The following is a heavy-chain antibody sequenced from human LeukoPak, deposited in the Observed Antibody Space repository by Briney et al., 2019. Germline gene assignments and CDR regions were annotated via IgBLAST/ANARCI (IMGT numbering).Heavy chain of an antibody. CDR3: ARSAVWERRPFDY. Sequence: ASVKVPCKASGYTFTGYYMHWVRQAPGQGLEWMGWINPNSGGTNYAQKFQGRVTMTRDTSISTAYMELSRLRSDDTAVYYCARSAVWERRPFDYWGQGTLVTVSS. CDR1: GYTFTGYY. V-gene: IGHV1-2*02. J-gene: IGHJ4*02. D-gene: IGHD1-26*01. CDR2: INPNSGGT.